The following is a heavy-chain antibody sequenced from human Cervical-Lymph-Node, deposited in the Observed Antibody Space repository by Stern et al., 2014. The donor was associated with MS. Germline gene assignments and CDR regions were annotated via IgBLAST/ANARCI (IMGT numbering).Heavy chain of an antibody. CDR3: ARGYSSSWYGGRFFNY. V-gene: IGHV4-59*01. Sequence: VQLLESGPGLVKPSETLSLTCTVSGGSISSYYWSWIRQPPGKGLEWLAYIYYSGHTDYNPSLQGRVTLSVDTSKNQISLRLSSVTAADTAVYYCARGYSSSWYGGRFFNYWGQGTLVTVSS. J-gene: IGHJ4*02. CDR2: IYYSGHT. CDR1: GGSISSYY. D-gene: IGHD6-13*01.